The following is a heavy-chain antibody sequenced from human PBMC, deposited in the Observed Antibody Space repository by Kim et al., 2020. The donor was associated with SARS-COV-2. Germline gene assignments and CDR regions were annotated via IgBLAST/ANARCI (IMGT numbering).Heavy chain of an antibody. V-gene: IGHV5-10-1*01. D-gene: IGHD5-18*01. CDR3: ASGYSYGWYFDY. Sequence: NYSPSFQGHVTISADKSISTAYLQWSSLKASDTAMYYCASGYSYGWYFDYWGQGTLVTVSS. J-gene: IGHJ4*02.